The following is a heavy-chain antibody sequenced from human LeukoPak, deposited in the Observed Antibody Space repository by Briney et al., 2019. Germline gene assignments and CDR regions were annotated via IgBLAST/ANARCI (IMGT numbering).Heavy chain of an antibody. J-gene: IGHJ4*02. CDR3: ARKRYYYDSSGYYDFDY. D-gene: IGHD3-22*01. CDR1: GYTXTSSG. V-gene: IGHV1-18*01. Sequence: GASVKVSCKASGYTXTSSGISWVRQAPGQGLAWMGWISAYNGNTNYAQNFQGRVTMTSGTSTSTVYMELRSLRSDDTAVYYCARKRYYYDSSGYYDFDYWGQGTLVTVSS. CDR2: ISAYNGNT.